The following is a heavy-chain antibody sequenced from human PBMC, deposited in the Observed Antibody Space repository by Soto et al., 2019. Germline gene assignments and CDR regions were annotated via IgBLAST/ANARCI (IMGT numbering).Heavy chain of an antibody. J-gene: IGHJ4*02. Sequence: GGSLRLSCAAPGFTFSSYWMSWVRQAPGKGLEWVANIKQDGSEKYYVDSVKGRFTISRDNAKNSLYLQMNSLRAEDTAVYYCARDPYDSLDYWGQGTLVTVSS. V-gene: IGHV3-7*01. CDR2: IKQDGSEK. CDR1: GFTFSSYW. D-gene: IGHD3-22*01. CDR3: ARDPYDSLDY.